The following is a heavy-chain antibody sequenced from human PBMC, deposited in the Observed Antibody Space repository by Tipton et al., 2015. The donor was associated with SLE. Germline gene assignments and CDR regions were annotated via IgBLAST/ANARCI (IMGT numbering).Heavy chain of an antibody. CDR2: IYYSGST. CDR3: ARAPLPARGVIPDAFDI. CDR1: GGSISSGDYY. Sequence: TLSLTCTVSGGSISSGDYYWSWIRQPPGKGLEWIGYIYYSGSTYYNPSLKSRVTISVDTSKNQFSLKLSSVTAADTAVYYCARAPLPARGVIPDAFDIWGQGTMVTVSS. J-gene: IGHJ3*02. V-gene: IGHV4-30-4*01. D-gene: IGHD3-10*01.